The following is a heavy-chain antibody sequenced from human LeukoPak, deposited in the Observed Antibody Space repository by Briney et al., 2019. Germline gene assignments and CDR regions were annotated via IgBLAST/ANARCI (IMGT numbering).Heavy chain of an antibody. Sequence: SETLSLTCTVSGGSISSYYWSWIRQPPGKGLEWIGYIYYSGSTNYNPSLKSRVTISVDTSKNQFSLKLNSVTAADTAVYYCARGYYDSSGYRLSYFDYWGQGTLVTVSS. D-gene: IGHD3-22*01. V-gene: IGHV4-59*01. CDR3: ARGYYDSSGYRLSYFDY. J-gene: IGHJ4*02. CDR2: IYYSGST. CDR1: GGSISSYY.